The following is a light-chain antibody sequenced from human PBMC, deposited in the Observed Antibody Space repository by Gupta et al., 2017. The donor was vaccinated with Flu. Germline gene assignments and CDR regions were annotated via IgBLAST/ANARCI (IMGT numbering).Light chain of an antibody. CDR2: DTY. CDR3: QQRSQWPRT. J-gene: IGKJ1*01. Sequence: EIVLTQSPATLSLSPGERATLSCRASQSISSHLGWYQQKPGQAPRLLVYDTYNRATGIPARFSGGGSGTDFTLTISSLEPEDVAVYYCQQRSQWPRTFGQGTKVEIK. V-gene: IGKV3-11*01. CDR1: QSISSH.